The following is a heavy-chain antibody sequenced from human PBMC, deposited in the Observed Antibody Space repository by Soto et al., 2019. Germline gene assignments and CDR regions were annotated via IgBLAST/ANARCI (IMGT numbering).Heavy chain of an antibody. CDR1: GFTFSSYS. D-gene: IGHD3-9*01. V-gene: IGHV3-48*01. CDR2: ISSSSTI. Sequence: GGSLRLSCAASGFTFSSYSMNWVRQAPGKGLEWVSYISSSSTIYYADSVKGRFTISRDNAKNSLYLQMNSLRAEDTAVYYCARGMDFDWDYWGQGTLVTVSS. CDR3: ARGMDFDWDY. J-gene: IGHJ4*02.